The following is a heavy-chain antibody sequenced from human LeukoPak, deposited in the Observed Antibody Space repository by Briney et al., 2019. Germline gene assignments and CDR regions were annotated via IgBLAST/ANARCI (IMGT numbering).Heavy chain of an antibody. D-gene: IGHD2-2*01. J-gene: IGHJ2*01. V-gene: IGHV4-38-2*01. CDR1: GYSISSGYY. CDR3: AMIVVVPAAIPYWYFDL. Sequence: SETLSLTCAVSGYSISSGYYWGWIRQPPGKGLERIGSIYHSGSTYYNPSLKSRVTISVDTSKNQFSLKLSSVTAADTAVYYCAMIVVVPAAIPYWYFDLWGRGTLVTVSS. CDR2: IYHSGST.